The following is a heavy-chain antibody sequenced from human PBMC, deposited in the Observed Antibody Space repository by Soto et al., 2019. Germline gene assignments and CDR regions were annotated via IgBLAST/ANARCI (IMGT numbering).Heavy chain of an antibody. V-gene: IGHV4-59*01. CDR2: IYYSGNT. CDR3: GRGEVDRYNWNYGIDY. CDR1: GGSISSYY. Sequence: PXATLSLTCTVSGGSISSYYWSWIRQPPGEGLEWIGYIYYSGNTNYNPSLKSRVTISVDTSKNQFSLKLSSVTAADTAVYYCGRGEVDRYNWNYGIDYWGQGTLVTVSS. J-gene: IGHJ4*02. D-gene: IGHD1-7*01.